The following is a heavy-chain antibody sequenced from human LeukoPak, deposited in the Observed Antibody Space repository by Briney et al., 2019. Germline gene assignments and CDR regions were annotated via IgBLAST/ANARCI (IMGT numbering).Heavy chain of an antibody. CDR3: ARDLPIVGAIDY. CDR2: ISYDGSNK. V-gene: IGHV3-30-3*01. Sequence: GGSLRLSCAASGFTFSSYAMSWVRQAPGKGLEWVAVISYDGSNKYYADSVKGRFTISRDNSKNTLYLQMNSLRAEDTAVYYCARDLPIVGAIDYWGQGTLVTVSS. J-gene: IGHJ4*02. CDR1: GFTFSSYA. D-gene: IGHD1-26*01.